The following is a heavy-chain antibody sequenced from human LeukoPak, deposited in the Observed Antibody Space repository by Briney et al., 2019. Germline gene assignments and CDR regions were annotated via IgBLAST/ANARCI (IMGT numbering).Heavy chain of an antibody. V-gene: IGHV4-59*01. Sequence: ASETLSLTCTVSGGSISSYYWSWIRQPPGKGLEWIGYIYYSGSTNYNPSPKSRVTISVDTSKNQFSLKLSSVTAADTAVYYCARRVAGTSVDDWYFDLWGRGTLVTVSS. CDR2: IYYSGST. CDR1: GGSISSYY. CDR3: ARRVAGTSVDDWYFDL. J-gene: IGHJ2*01. D-gene: IGHD6-19*01.